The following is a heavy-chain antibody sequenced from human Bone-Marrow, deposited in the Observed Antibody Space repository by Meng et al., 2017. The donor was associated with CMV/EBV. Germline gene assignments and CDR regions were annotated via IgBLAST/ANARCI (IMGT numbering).Heavy chain of an antibody. CDR2: IYHSGST. J-gene: IGHJ3*02. V-gene: IGHV4-38-2*02. CDR3: ARACGGDCANDAFDI. Sequence: LETLSLTCTVSGYSISSGYYWGWIRQPPGKGLEWIGSIYHSGSTYYNPSLKSRVTISVDTSKNQFSLKLSSVTAADTAVYYCARACGGDCANDAFDIWGQGTMVTVSS. CDR1: GYSISSGYY. D-gene: IGHD2-21*01.